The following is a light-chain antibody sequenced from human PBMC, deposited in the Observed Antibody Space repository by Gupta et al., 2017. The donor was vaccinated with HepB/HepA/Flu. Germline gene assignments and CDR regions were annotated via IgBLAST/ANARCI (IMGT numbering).Light chain of an antibody. CDR1: SSDVGGYNY. CDR2: DVS. V-gene: IGLV2-14*03. J-gene: IGLJ3*02. Sequence: QSALTPTVSLAGSPGQSITLSCNGTSSDVGGYNYVSWYQQHPGKAPRLMIYDVSSRPSGVSNRFSGSKSGNTASLIISGLPAEDDADYYCFSFTSSSTWVFGAGTKLTVL. CDR3: FSFTSSSTWV.